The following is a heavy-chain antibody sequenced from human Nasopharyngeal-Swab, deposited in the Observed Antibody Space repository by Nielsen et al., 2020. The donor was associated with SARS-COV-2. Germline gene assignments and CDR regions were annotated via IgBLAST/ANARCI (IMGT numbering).Heavy chain of an antibody. CDR3: TTDYYFDY. Sequence: GSLKISGAASGFIFSASAMHWVRQASGKGLEWVGRIGDKDHNYATTYGAAVKGRFTISRDDSKNTAFLQMDSLKTEDTALYYCTTDYYFDYWGQGTLVTVSS. V-gene: IGHV3-73*01. CDR2: IGDKDHNYAT. CDR1: GFIFSASA. J-gene: IGHJ4*02.